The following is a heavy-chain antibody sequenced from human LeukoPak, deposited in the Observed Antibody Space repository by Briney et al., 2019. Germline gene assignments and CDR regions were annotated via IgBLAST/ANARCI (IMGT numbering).Heavy chain of an antibody. J-gene: IGHJ6*02. D-gene: IGHD1-26*01. CDR1: GFTFSTFG. CDR2: IWYDGTYK. CDR3: SSAHMGAYDIDV. V-gene: IGHV3-33*01. Sequence: GGSLTLSCAASGFTFSTFGMHWVSKAPDTWLKRVAIIWYDGTYKYYADSVKGRFTVSRDRSKNTLYLQMNSLRAEDTAVYYFSSAHMGAYDIDVWGQGTTVTVSS.